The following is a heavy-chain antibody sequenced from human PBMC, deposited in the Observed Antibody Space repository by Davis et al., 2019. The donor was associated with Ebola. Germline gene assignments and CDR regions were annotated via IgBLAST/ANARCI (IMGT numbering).Heavy chain of an antibody. CDR3: AYLGGSFDL. D-gene: IGHD3-10*01. Sequence: PGGSLRLSCAASGFTVSSNFMAWVRQAPGKGLECVSVITSGGTTYYADPVKGRFTISRDNSKNTLYLQMNSLRAEDTAVYYCAYLGGSFDLWGRGTLVTVSS. CDR2: ITSGGTT. CDR1: GFTVSSNF. V-gene: IGHV3-53*05. J-gene: IGHJ2*01.